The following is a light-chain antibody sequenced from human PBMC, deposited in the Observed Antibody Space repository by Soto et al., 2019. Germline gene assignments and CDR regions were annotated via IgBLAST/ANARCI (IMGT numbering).Light chain of an antibody. CDR2: GAS. Sequence: EILMTQSPATLSVSPGETVTFSCRASRSVSNRLAWYQHKPGQAPRLLISGASNGATGIPPKFSGSGSGTEFTLTVDSLQSDDIAVYYCQQYGSSLGVTFGGGTKVDIK. CDR1: RSVSNR. CDR3: QQYGSSLGVT. V-gene: IGKV3-15*01. J-gene: IGKJ4*01.